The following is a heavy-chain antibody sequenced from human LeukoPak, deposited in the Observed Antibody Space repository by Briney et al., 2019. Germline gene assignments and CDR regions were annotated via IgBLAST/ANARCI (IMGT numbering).Heavy chain of an antibody. D-gene: IGHD3-10*01. CDR1: GFTFSNYA. CDR3: AKGHSGSYSPLFHY. V-gene: IGHV3-23*01. J-gene: IGHJ4*02. CDR2: IGGSGDSI. Sequence: GGSLRLSCAASGFTFSNYAMTWVRQAPGKGLQWVSIIGGSGDSIYYADSVKGRFTISRDNSQNTLYLQMNSLSAEDTAVYYCAKGHSGSYSPLFHYWGQGTLVTVSS.